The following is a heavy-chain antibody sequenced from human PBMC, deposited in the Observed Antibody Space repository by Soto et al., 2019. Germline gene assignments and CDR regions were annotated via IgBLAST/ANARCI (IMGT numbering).Heavy chain of an antibody. CDR2: ISYDGSNK. V-gene: IGHV3-30*18. Sequence: SGGSLRLSCAASGFTFISYGMHWVRQAPGKGLEWVAVISYDGSNKYYADSVKGRFTISRDNSKNTLYLQMNSLRAEDTAVYYCAKEDSDGYNNYFDYWGQGTLVTVSS. D-gene: IGHD5-12*01. CDR1: GFTFISYG. CDR3: AKEDSDGYNNYFDY. J-gene: IGHJ4*02.